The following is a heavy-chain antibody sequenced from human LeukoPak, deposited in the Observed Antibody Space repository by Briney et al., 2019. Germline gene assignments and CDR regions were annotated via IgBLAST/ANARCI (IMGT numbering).Heavy chain of an antibody. Sequence: GGSLRLSCAASGFTFSSYSMNWVRQAPGKGLEWVSYISSSSSTIYYADSVRGRFTISRDNAKNSLYLQMNSLRDEGTAVYYCARGYYYDSSALTPTDYWGQGTLVTVSS. CDR1: GFTFSSYS. J-gene: IGHJ4*02. D-gene: IGHD3-22*01. V-gene: IGHV3-48*02. CDR2: ISSSSSTI. CDR3: ARGYYYDSSALTPTDY.